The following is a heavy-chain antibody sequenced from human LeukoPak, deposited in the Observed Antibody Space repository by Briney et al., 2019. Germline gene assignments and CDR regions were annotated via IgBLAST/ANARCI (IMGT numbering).Heavy chain of an antibody. CDR3: ARDPAPYCSSTSCYL. J-gene: IGHJ4*02. V-gene: IGHV1-69*13. Sequence: SVKVSCKASGGTFSSYAISWVRQAPGQGLEWMGGIIPIFGTANYAQKFQGRVTITADESTSTAYMELSSLRSEHTAVYYCARDPAPYCSSTSCYLWGQGTLVTVSS. CDR1: GGTFSSYA. CDR2: IIPIFGTA. D-gene: IGHD2-2*01.